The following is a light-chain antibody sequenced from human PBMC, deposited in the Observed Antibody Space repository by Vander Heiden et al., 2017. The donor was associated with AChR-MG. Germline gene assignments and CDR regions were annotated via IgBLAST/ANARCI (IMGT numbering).Light chain of an antibody. J-gene: IGKJ1*01. Sequence: DLQMTQSPSSLSAAVGERVTITCRPSQNIGTYLNWYQGKPGKAPNLLVYAASTLQSGVPSRFSGSGSGTDFTLTISNLQPEDFATYYWRQNHRTPRTFGPGTKVEIK. V-gene: IGKV1-39*01. CDR1: QNIGTY. CDR2: AAS. CDR3: RQNHRTPRT.